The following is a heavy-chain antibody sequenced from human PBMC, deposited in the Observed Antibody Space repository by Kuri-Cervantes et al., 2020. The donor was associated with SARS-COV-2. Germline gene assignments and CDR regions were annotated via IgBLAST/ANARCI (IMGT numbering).Heavy chain of an antibody. CDR3: VLWLGVHFDY. J-gene: IGHJ4*02. CDR2: ISSNGGST. Sequence: GGSLRLSCVASGVTFSSYGMHWVRQAPGKGLEYVSAISSNGGSTYYADSVKGRFTISRDNSKNTLYLQMNSLRAEDTAVYYCVLWLGVHFDYWGQGTLVTVSS. CDR1: GVTFSSYG. V-gene: IGHV3-64*04. D-gene: IGHD3-10*01.